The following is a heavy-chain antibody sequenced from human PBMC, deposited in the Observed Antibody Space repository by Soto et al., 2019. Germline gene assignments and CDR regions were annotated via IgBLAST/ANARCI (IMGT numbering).Heavy chain of an antibody. D-gene: IGHD2-21*02. V-gene: IGHV3-23*01. CDR3: AKKYCGGDCLSYYYYYGMDV. J-gene: IGHJ6*02. Sequence: GGSLRLSCAASGFTFSSYAMSWVRQAPGKGLEWVSAISGSGGSTYYADSVKGRFTISRDNSKNTLYLQMNSLRAEDTAVYYCAKKYCGGDCLSYYYYYGMDVWGQGNTVTVSS. CDR1: GFTFSSYA. CDR2: ISGSGGST.